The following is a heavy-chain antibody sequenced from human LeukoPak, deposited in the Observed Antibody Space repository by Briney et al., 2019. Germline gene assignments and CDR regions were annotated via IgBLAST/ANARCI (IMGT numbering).Heavy chain of an antibody. Sequence: SETLSLTCAVYGGSFSGYYWSWIRQPPGKGLEWIGEINHSGSTNYNPSLKSRVTISVDTSKNQFSLKLSSVTAADTAVYYCARVWGYCSGGSCYRGCYFDYWGQGTLVTVSS. D-gene: IGHD2-15*01. V-gene: IGHV4-34*01. CDR2: INHSGST. CDR3: ARVWGYCSGGSCYRGCYFDY. CDR1: GGSFSGYY. J-gene: IGHJ4*02.